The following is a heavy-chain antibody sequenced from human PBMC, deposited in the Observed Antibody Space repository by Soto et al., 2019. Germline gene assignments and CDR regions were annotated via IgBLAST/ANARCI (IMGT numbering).Heavy chain of an antibody. Sequence: EVQLLESGGGLVQPGGSLRLSCAASGFTISSNAMYWVRQAPGKGLEWVSAISDRGDTTHYAESVKGRFTISRDTSKNTLDLQLNTLRADDTAVYYGAKYKPGTTSFVYWGQGTLVTVSS. D-gene: IGHD1-1*01. CDR2: ISDRGDTT. J-gene: IGHJ4*02. CDR3: AKYKPGTTSFVY. CDR1: GFTISSNA. V-gene: IGHV3-23*01.